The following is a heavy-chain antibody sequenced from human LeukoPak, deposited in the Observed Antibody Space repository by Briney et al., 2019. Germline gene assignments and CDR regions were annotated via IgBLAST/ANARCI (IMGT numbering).Heavy chain of an antibody. CDR1: GGSFSNYY. J-gene: IGHJ4*02. Sequence: SETLSLTCAVYGGSFSNYYWNWIRQPPGKGLEWIGEINHTGSTNYNPSLKSRVTISVDTSKNQFSLKLSSVTAADTAMYYCARGTLYRGWSYYLDFWGQGSQVTVSS. CDR2: INHTGST. CDR3: ARGTLYRGWSYYLDF. D-gene: IGHD6-19*01. V-gene: IGHV4-34*01.